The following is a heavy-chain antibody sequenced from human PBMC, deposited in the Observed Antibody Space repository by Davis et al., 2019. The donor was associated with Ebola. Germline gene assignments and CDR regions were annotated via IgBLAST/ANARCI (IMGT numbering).Heavy chain of an antibody. V-gene: IGHV1-2*06. CDR2: INPYSGGT. CDR3: ARDDLGVILEV. Sequence: ASVKVSCKASGYTFTGYYLHWVRQAPGQGLEWMGRINPYSGGTNYAQKFQGRVTMTRDTSISTAYMELSRLTSDDTAVYYCARDDLGVILEVWGQGTMVTVSS. D-gene: IGHD3-3*01. J-gene: IGHJ3*01. CDR1: GYTFTGYY.